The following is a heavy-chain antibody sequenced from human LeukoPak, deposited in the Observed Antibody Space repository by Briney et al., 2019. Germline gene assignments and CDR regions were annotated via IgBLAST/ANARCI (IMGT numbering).Heavy chain of an antibody. CDR1: GGTFSSYA. J-gene: IGHJ6*03. CDR3: ARDAGTTPGYYYYMDA. CDR2: IIPIFGTA. Sequence: SVKVSCKASGGTFSSYAISWVRQAPGQGLEWMGGIIPIFGTANYAQKFQGRVTITTDESTSTAYMELSSLRSEDTAVYYCARDAGTTPGYYYYMDAWGKGTTVTVSS. D-gene: IGHD1-7*01. V-gene: IGHV1-69*05.